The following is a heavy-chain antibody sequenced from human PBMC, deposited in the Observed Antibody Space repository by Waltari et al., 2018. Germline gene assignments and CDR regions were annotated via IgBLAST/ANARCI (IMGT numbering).Heavy chain of an antibody. CDR3: ARQTIGYCTSAACRRLET. J-gene: IGHJ5*02. V-gene: IGHV4-38-2*01. CDR2: SYHDGTT. Sequence: QVQLQESGPGLVRPSETLSLTCDVSGYFINTGFFWGWIRQPPGKGLEWIGNSYHDGTTYYNPSLKQRLMISLDTSKNQFSLRLNFVDVADTAVYYCARQTIGYCTSAACRRLETWGQGILVTVSS. D-gene: IGHD2-2*03. CDR1: GYFINTGFF.